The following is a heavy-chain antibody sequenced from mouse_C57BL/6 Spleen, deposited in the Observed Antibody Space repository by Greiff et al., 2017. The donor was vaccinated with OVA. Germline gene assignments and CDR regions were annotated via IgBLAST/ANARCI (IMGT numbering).Heavy chain of an antibody. J-gene: IGHJ3*01. CDR1: GYAFSSSW. CDR3: ADCYYGFAY. Sequence: VQLQQSGPELVKPGASVKISCKASGYAFSSSWMNWVKQRPGKGLEWIGRISPGDGDTNYNGQFKGKATLTADKSSSTAYMQLSSLTSEDSAVYFCADCYYGFAYWGQGTLVTVSA. CDR2: ISPGDGDT. D-gene: IGHD2-3*01. V-gene: IGHV1-82*01.